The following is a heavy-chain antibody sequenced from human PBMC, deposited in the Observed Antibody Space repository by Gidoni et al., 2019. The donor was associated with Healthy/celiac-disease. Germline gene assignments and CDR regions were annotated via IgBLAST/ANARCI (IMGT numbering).Heavy chain of an antibody. CDR2: ISYDGSNK. D-gene: IGHD5-18*01. Sequence: QVQLVESGGGVVQPGRSLRLSCAASGFTFSSYGMHWVRQAPGKGLEWVAVISYDGSNKYYADSVKGRFTISRDNSKNTLYLQMNSLRAEDTAVYYCAKDRGTAMGPYYYYGMDVWGQGTTVTVSS. J-gene: IGHJ6*02. V-gene: IGHV3-30*18. CDR1: GFTFSSYG. CDR3: AKDRGTAMGPYYYYGMDV.